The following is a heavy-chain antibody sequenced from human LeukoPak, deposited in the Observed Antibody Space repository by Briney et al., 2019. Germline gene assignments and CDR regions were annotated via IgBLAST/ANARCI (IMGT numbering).Heavy chain of an antibody. CDR1: GYSISSGYY. D-gene: IGHD6-13*01. J-gene: IGHJ5*02. V-gene: IGHV4-38-2*02. CDR3: ARDGEPKAAGFGP. CDR2: IYHSGST. Sequence: SETLSLTCTVSGYSISSGYYWGWIRQPPGKGLEWIGSIYHSGSTYYNPSLKSRVTISVDTSKNQFSLKLSSVTAADTAVYYCARDGEPKAAGFGPWGQGTLVTVSS.